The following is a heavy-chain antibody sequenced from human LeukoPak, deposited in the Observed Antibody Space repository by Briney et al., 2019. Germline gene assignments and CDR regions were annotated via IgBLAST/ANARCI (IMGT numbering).Heavy chain of an antibody. Sequence: ASVKVSCKASGYTFTGYYMHWVRQAPGQGLEWMGRINPNSGGTNYAQKFQGRVTMTRDTSISTAYMELSRLRSDDTAVYFCARGYDSSGYYDYWGQGTLVTVSS. CDR3: ARGYDSSGYYDY. CDR1: GYTFTGYY. CDR2: INPNSGGT. J-gene: IGHJ4*02. D-gene: IGHD3-22*01. V-gene: IGHV1-2*06.